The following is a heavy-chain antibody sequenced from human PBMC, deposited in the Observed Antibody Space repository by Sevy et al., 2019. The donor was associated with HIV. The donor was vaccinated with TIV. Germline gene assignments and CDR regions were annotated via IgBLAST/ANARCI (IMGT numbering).Heavy chain of an antibody. D-gene: IGHD3-10*01. CDR1: GGSFSSYY. J-gene: IGHJ4*02. CDR3: AGFGELESGY. CDR2: ITHRGTT. Sequence: SDTLSLTCAVYGGSFSSYYWTWVRQPPGKGLEWIGEITHRGTTNYNPSLKSRVTISVDTSKNRFSLRLRSVTAADTAVYYCAGFGELESGYWGQGSLVTVSS. V-gene: IGHV4-34*01.